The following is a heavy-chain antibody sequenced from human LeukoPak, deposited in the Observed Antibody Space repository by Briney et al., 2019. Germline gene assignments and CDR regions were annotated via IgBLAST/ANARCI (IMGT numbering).Heavy chain of an antibody. V-gene: IGHV1-2*02. D-gene: IGHD3-10*01. CDR2: INPNSGGT. CDR3: ARDPGYYYGSGSYSSFDY. Sequence: ASVKFSCKASGYTFTRYGINWVRPAPGQGLEWMGWINPNSGGTNYAQKSQGRVTMTRDTSISAAYMELSRLRSDDTAVYYCARDPGYYYGSGSYSSFDYWGQGTLVTVSS. J-gene: IGHJ4*02. CDR1: GYTFTRYG.